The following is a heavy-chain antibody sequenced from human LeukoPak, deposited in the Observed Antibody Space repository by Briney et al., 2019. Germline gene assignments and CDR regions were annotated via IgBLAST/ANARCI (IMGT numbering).Heavy chain of an antibody. CDR2: IYHSGKT. Sequence: SETLSLTCTVSGYSISSGYYWGWIRQPPGKGLEWIGSIYHSGKTYYNPSLKSPVTISVDTSKNQFSLKLSSVTAADTAVYYCARSGSYGDYSSLAFDIWGQGTMVTVSS. CDR3: ARSGSYGDYSSLAFDI. J-gene: IGHJ3*02. CDR1: GYSISSGYY. D-gene: IGHD4-17*01. V-gene: IGHV4-38-2*02.